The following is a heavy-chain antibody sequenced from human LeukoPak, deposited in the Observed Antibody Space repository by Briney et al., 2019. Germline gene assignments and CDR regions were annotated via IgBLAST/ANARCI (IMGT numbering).Heavy chain of an antibody. V-gene: IGHV4-4*07. CDR1: GGSISSYY. D-gene: IGHD3-22*01. Sequence: SETLSLTCTVSGGSISSYYWSWIRQPAGKGLEWIGRIYTSGSTNYNPSLKSRVTMSVDTSKNQFSLKLSSVTAADTAVYYCAMGENYYDSSGYLAFDIWGQGTMVTVSS. CDR2: IYTSGST. CDR3: AMGENYYDSSGYLAFDI. J-gene: IGHJ3*02.